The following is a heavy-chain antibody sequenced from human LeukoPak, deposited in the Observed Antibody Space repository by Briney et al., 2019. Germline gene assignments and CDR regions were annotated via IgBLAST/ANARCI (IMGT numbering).Heavy chain of an antibody. CDR2: ISYDSTNR. Sequence: GGSLRLSRAASGFTSTKFTTHGVRQVPGKGLEWVVVISYDSTNRYYADSVKGRFTISRDNSKNTLYLQMDSLRAEDTAVYYCARAKVQPGHIWFGEFCDYWGQGTLVTVSS. D-gene: IGHD3-10*01. J-gene: IGHJ4*02. V-gene: IGHV3-30*04. CDR3: ARAKVQPGHIWFGEFCDY. CDR1: GFTSTKFT.